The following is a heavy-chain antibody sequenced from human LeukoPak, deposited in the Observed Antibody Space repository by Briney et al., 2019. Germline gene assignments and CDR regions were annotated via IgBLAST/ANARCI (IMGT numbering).Heavy chain of an antibody. CDR2: ISGSGGST. Sequence: GGSLRLSCAASGFTFSSYAMSWVRQAPGKGLEWVSAISGSGGSTYYADSVKGRFTISRDNSKNTLYLQMNSLRAEDTAVYYCAKFGSRLRSYYYYMDVWGKGTTVTISS. CDR3: AKFGSRLRSYYYYMDV. CDR1: GFTFSSYA. J-gene: IGHJ6*03. D-gene: IGHD3-10*01. V-gene: IGHV3-23*01.